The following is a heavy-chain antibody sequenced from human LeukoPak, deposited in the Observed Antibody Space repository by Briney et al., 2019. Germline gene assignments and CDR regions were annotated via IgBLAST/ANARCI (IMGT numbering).Heavy chain of an antibody. CDR3: AKDAPLYRSGWYPFDY. D-gene: IGHD6-19*01. Sequence: GGSLRLSCAASGFTFSNYAMSWVRQAPGKGLEWVSGISGSGGSTYYADSVKGRFTISRDNSKNTLYLQMNSLRAEDTAVYYCAKDAPLYRSGWYPFDYWGQGTLVTVSS. V-gene: IGHV3-23*01. CDR1: GFTFSNYA. J-gene: IGHJ4*02. CDR2: ISGSGGST.